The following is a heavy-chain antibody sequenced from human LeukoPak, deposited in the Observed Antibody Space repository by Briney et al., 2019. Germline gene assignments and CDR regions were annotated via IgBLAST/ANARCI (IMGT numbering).Heavy chain of an antibody. CDR3: AKLAENYYDSSGSNDAFDI. Sequence: GGSLRLSCAASGFTFRSYGMHWVRQAPGKGLEWVAFIRYDGSNKYYADSVKGRFTISRDNSKNTLYLQMNSLRAEDTAVYYCAKLAENYYDSSGSNDAFDIWGQGTMVTVSS. V-gene: IGHV3-30*02. D-gene: IGHD3-22*01. J-gene: IGHJ3*02. CDR1: GFTFRSYG. CDR2: IRYDGSNK.